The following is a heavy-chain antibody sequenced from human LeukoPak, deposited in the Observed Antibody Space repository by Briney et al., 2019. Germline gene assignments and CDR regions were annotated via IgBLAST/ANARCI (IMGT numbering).Heavy chain of an antibody. CDR3: ARRDGCRCSGGSCYRFDP. Sequence: PSETLSLTCTVSGGSISSSSYYWGWIRQPPGKGLEWVGSIYYSGSTYYNPSLKSRVTISVDTSKNQFSLKLSSVTAAYTAVYYCARRDGCRCSGGSCYRFDPWGQGTLVTVSS. V-gene: IGHV4-39*01. D-gene: IGHD2-15*01. CDR1: GGSISSSSYY. J-gene: IGHJ5*01. CDR2: IYYSGST.